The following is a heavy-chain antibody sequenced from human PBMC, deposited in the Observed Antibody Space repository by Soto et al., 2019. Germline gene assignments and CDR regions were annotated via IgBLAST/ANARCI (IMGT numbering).Heavy chain of an antibody. J-gene: IGHJ5*01. CDR2: IFYSGST. CDR3: ASMIGDPVLSFDS. D-gene: IGHD3-10*02. Sequence: QVQLQESGPGLVKPSETLSLTCTVSGGSISSYYWSLIRQPPGKGLEWIGFIFYSGSTSYNPSLKSRATISIDTSEYQFSLKLNSVTAADTAVYYCASMIGDPVLSFDSWGQGTLVAVSS. CDR1: GGSISSYY. V-gene: IGHV4-59*01.